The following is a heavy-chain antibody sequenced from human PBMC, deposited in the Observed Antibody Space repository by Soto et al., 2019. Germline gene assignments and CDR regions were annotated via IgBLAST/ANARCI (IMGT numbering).Heavy chain of an antibody. J-gene: IGHJ4*02. CDR1: GFTFSNNA. V-gene: IGHV3-23*01. D-gene: IGHD2-15*01. CDR2: ISGSGGST. Sequence: GSLRLSCAASGFTFSNNAMAWVRQAPGKGLEWVSGISGSGGSTYYADSVKGRFTISRDISKNTLYLQMNSLRVDDTAVYYCAKGAEYCSGGSCSDYWGQGILVTVSS. CDR3: AKGAEYCSGGSCSDY.